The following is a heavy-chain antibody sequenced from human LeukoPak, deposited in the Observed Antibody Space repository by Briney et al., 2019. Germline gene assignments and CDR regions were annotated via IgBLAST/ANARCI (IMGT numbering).Heavy chain of an antibody. CDR3: AKGITFGGVIVPYYFDY. CDR1: GFTFSSYS. J-gene: IGHJ4*02. V-gene: IGHV3-21*04. CDR2: ISSGSTYM. Sequence: GGSLRLSCAASGFTFSSYSMNWVRQAPGKGLEWVSSISSGSTYMYYADSVKGRFTISRDNSKNTLYLQMNSLRAEDTAVYYCAKGITFGGVIVPYYFDYWGQGTLVTVSS. D-gene: IGHD3-16*02.